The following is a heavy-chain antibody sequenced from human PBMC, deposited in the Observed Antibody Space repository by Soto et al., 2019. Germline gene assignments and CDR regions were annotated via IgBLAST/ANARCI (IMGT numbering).Heavy chain of an antibody. D-gene: IGHD3-16*01. Sequence: PGESLKISCNGSGYSFTTYWIGWVRQMPGKGLEWMAIINPADSDTRYSPSFRGHVTISADKSISTAYLQWSSLEASDTAIYYCARQGGAYVSIDYWGQGTQVTVSS. CDR3: ARQGGAYVSIDY. CDR2: INPADSDT. J-gene: IGHJ4*02. CDR1: GYSFTTYW. V-gene: IGHV5-51*01.